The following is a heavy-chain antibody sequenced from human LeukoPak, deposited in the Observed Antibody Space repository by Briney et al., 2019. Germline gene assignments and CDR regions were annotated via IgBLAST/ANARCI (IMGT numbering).Heavy chain of an antibody. CDR1: GGALCITNS. J-gene: IGHJ4*02. Sequence: PSDTLSLTCEVSGGALCITNSRSWVRQPPGQGLEWIGEVSLAGQTNYNPSLNGRVTMSLDESSNQLSLKLTSVTAADTAIYYCSRESGAFCPFGYWGQGTLVIVPS. D-gene: IGHD1-26*01. CDR2: VSLAGQT. CDR3: SRESGAFCPFGY. V-gene: IGHV4-4*02.